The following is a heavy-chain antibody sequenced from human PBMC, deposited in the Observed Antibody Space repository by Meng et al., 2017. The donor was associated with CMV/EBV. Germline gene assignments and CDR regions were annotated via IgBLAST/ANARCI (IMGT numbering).Heavy chain of an antibody. J-gene: IGHJ6*02. CDR3: ARDLIVVVPAAEAWYYYGMDV. V-gene: IGHV3-48*03. CDR1: GFTFSGYE. D-gene: IGHD2-2*01. Sequence: LSLTCAASGFTFSGYEMNWVRQAPGKGLEWVSYISSSGSTIYYADSVKGRFTISRDNAKNSLYLQMNSLRAEDTAVYYCARDLIVVVPAAEAWYYYGMDVWGQGTTVTVSS. CDR2: ISSSGSTI.